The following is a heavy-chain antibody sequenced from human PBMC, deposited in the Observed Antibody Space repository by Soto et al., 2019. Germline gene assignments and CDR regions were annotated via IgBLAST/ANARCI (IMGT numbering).Heavy chain of an antibody. CDR1: GFTFSTYG. V-gene: IGHV3-30*03. Sequence: QVQLVESGGAVVQPGRSLRLSCAASGFTFSTYGMHWVRQAPGKGLEWVAGISYAGSNKYYADSVKGRFTISRDNSKNTLYLQMNSLRAEDTAVYYCATARKSGSWFYYSDHWGQGTLLTVSA. J-gene: IGHJ4*02. CDR3: ATARKSGSWFYYSDH. D-gene: IGHD1-26*01. CDR2: ISYAGSNK.